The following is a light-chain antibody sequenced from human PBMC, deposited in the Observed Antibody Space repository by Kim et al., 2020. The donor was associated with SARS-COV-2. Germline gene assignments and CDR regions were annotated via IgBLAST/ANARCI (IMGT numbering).Light chain of an antibody. J-gene: IGKJ1*01. CDR3: QHYNNWPPWT. V-gene: IGKV3-15*01. CDR1: QSVSSN. Sequence: SPGERATLSCRASQSVSSNLAWYQQKPGQVPRLLIYGASTRATGIPARFSGSGSGTEFTLTISSLQSEDFAVYYCQHYNNWPPWTFGQGTKVDIK. CDR2: GAS.